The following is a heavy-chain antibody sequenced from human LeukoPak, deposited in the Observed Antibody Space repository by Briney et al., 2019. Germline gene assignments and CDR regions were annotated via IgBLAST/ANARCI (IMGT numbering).Heavy chain of an antibody. J-gene: IGHJ4*01. CDR3: ARRYYYDSSGYPLDY. CDR2: IYLSGST. D-gene: IGHD3-22*01. CDR1: GGSISSGGYS. Sequence: SETLSLTCAVSGGSISSGGYSWSWIRQPPGKGLEWIGYIYLSGSTYYNPSLKSRVTISVDRSKNQFSLKLSSVTAADTAVYYCARRYYYDSSGYPLDYWGQGTLVTVSS. V-gene: IGHV4-30-2*01.